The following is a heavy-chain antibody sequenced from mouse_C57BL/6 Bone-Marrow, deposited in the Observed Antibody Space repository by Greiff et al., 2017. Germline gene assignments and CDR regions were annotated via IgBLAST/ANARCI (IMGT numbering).Heavy chain of an antibody. CDR1: GFSLSTSGMG. J-gene: IGHJ2*01. CDR3: ARRATQIYDGYYDDFDY. CDR2: IYWDDDK. D-gene: IGHD2-3*01. Sequence: QVTLKESGPGILQSSQTLSLTCSFSGFSLSTSGMGVSWIRQPSGKGLEWLAHIYWDDDKRYNPSLKSRHTISKDTSRNQVFLKITSVDTADTATYYCARRATQIYDGYYDDFDYWGQGTTLTVSS. V-gene: IGHV8-12*01.